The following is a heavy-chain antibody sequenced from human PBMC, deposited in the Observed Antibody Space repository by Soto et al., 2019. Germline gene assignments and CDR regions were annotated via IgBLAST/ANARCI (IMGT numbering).Heavy chain of an antibody. J-gene: IGHJ5*02. CDR3: ARGLGDIVVVPAAINWFDP. V-gene: IGHV4-34*01. Sequence: QVQLQQWGAGLLKPSETLSLTCAVYGGSFSGYYWSWIRKPPGKGLEWIGEINHSGSTNYNPSLKSRVTISVDTSKNQFSLKLSSVTAADTAVYYCARGLGDIVVVPAAINWFDPWGQGTLVTVSS. D-gene: IGHD2-2*02. CDR1: GGSFSGYY. CDR2: INHSGST.